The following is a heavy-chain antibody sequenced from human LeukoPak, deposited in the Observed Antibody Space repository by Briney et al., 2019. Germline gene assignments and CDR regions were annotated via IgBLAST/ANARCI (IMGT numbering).Heavy chain of an antibody. CDR1: GFTFSTYE. CDR3: ARVGYSRNWHSGSAFDL. D-gene: IGHD6-13*01. Sequence: GGSLRLSCAASGFTFSTYEMNWVRQAPGKGLEWVSYISNSDSDRKYADSVKGRLIISRDNAKSPLYLEMNSLRVEDTAVYYCARVGYSRNWHSGSAFDLWGRGTMVTVAS. J-gene: IGHJ3*01. V-gene: IGHV3-48*03. CDR2: ISNSDSDR.